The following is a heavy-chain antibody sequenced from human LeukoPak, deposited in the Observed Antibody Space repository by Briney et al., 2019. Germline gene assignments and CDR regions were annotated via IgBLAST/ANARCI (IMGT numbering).Heavy chain of an antibody. V-gene: IGHV3-23*01. J-gene: IGHJ4*02. CDR3: AKGSYYDSSGSFYFDY. D-gene: IGHD3-22*01. CDR2: ISGSGDNT. CDR1: GFTFSSYA. Sequence: HGRSLRLSCAASGFTFSSYAMSWVRQAPGKGLEWVSGISGSGDNTYYADSVKGRFTISRDNSKNTLYVQVNSLGTQDTAAYYCAKGSYYDSSGSFYFDYWGQGTLVTVSS.